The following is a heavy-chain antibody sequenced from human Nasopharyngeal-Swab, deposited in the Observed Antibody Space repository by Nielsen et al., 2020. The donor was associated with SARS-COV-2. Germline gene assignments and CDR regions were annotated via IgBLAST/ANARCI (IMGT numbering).Heavy chain of an antibody. J-gene: IGHJ6*02. Sequence: WIRQPPGKGLEWIGEIYHSGSTNYNPSLKSRVTISVDKSKNQFSLKLSSATAADTAVYYCARSGNDFWSGYNYYYYGMDVWGQGTTVTVSS. CDR3: ARSGNDFWSGYNYYYYGMDV. V-gene: IGHV4-4*02. D-gene: IGHD3-3*01. CDR2: IYHSGST.